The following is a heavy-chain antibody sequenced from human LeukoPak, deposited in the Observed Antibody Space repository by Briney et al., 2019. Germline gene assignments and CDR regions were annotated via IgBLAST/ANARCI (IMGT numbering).Heavy chain of an antibody. CDR3: ARASYSSSVYFDY. V-gene: IGHV3-21*01. CDR2: ISSSSSYI. CDR1: GFTFSSYA. J-gene: IGHJ4*02. D-gene: IGHD6-6*01. Sequence: GGSLRLSCAASGFTFSSYAMSWVRQAPGKGLEWVSSISSSSSYIYYADSVKGRFTIPRDNAKNSLYLQMNSLRAEDTAVYYCARASYSSSVYFDYWGQGTLVTVSS.